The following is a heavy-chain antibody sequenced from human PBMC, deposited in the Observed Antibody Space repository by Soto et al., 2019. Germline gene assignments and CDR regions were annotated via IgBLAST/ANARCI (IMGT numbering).Heavy chain of an antibody. J-gene: IGHJ4*02. CDR1: GFTFSSYG. Sequence: PGGSLRLSCAASGFTFSSYGMHWVRQAPGKGLEWVAVISYDGSNKYYADSVKGRFTISRDNSKNTLYLQMNSLRSEDTAVYYCARDSGVEQWLSPEGAYYFDYWGQGTLVTVSS. CDR3: ARDSGVEQWLSPEGAYYFDY. D-gene: IGHD6-19*01. V-gene: IGHV3-30*03. CDR2: ISYDGSNK.